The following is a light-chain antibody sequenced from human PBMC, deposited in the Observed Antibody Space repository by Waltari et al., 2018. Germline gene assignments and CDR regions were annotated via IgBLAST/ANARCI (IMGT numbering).Light chain of an antibody. CDR2: EVS. CDR1: SSDVGAYKY. J-gene: IGLJ2*01. CDR3: ASRGASKV. V-gene: IGLV2-8*01. Sequence: QSALTQPPSASGSPGQSVTISCTGTSSDVGAYKYVSWYQQHPGKPPKLLIYEVSKRAAGVPDRFSGSKSGNTASLTVSGLQAEDEADYYCASRGASKVFGGGTKLTVL.